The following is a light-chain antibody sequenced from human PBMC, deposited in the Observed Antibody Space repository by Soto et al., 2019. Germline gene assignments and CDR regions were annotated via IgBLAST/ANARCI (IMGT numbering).Light chain of an antibody. CDR2: KAS. J-gene: IGKJ1*01. Sequence: DIQMTQSPSTLSASVGYRVTITCRASQSISSWLAWYQQKPGKAPKLLIYKASSLESGVPSRFSGSGSGTEFTLTISSLQPDDFATYYCQQYNSSWTFGQGTKVDI. CDR1: QSISSW. V-gene: IGKV1-5*03. CDR3: QQYNSSWT.